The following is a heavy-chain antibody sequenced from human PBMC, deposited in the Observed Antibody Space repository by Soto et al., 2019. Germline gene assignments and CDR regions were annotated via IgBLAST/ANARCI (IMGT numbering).Heavy chain of an antibody. CDR1: GGSISSYY. J-gene: IGHJ4*02. CDR3: ARGTDYGDYDY. CDR2: IYYSGST. D-gene: IGHD4-17*01. V-gene: IGHV4-59*01. Sequence: ETLSLTCTVSGGSISSYYWSWIRQPPGKGLEWIGYIYYSGSTNYNPSLKSRVTISVDTSKNQFSLKLSSVTAADTAVYYCARGTDYGDYDYWGQGTLVTVSS.